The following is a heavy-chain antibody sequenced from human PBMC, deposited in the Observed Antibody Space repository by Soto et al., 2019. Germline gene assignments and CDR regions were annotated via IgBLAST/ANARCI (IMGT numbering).Heavy chain of an antibody. J-gene: IGHJ6*02. Sequence: QVQLVQSGAEVKKPGASVKVSCKSSGYTFTSYDINWVRQATGQGLEWMGWMNPNSGKTGYAQNFQGRVTMTGNTSISTAYMELGSLRSDDTAVYYGARRGSQIHYGLDVWGQGTTVTVSS. CDR3: ARRGSQIHYGLDV. V-gene: IGHV1-8*01. CDR2: MNPNSGKT. CDR1: GYTFTSYD. D-gene: IGHD3-10*01.